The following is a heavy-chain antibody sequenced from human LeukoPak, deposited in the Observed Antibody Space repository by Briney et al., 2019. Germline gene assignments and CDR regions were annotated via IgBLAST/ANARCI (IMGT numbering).Heavy chain of an antibody. CDR1: GFTFDDYA. Sequence: GGSLRLSCAASGFTFDDYAMHWVRQAPGKGLEWVSGISWNSGSIGYADSVKGRFTISRDNAKNSLYLQMNSLRAEDTALYYCAKRSHVGVFDYWGRGTLVTVSS. V-gene: IGHV3-9*01. CDR2: ISWNSGSI. J-gene: IGHJ4*02. CDR3: AKRSHVGVFDY.